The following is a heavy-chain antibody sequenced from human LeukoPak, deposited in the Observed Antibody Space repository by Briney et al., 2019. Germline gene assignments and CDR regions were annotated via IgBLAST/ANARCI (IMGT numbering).Heavy chain of an antibody. CDR3: ARGGIVVVPAAMPGWFDP. J-gene: IGHJ5*02. CDR1: GGTFSSYA. CDR2: IIPIFGTA. D-gene: IGHD2-2*01. V-gene: IGHV1-69*06. Sequence: VASVKVSCKASGGTFSSYAISWVRQAPGQGLEWMGGIIPIFGTANYAQKFQGRVTITADKSTSTAYMELSSLRSEDTAVYYCARGGIVVVPAAMPGWFDPWGQGTLVTVSS.